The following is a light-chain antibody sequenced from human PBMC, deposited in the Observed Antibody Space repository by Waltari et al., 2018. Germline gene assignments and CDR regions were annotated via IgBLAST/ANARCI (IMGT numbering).Light chain of an antibody. J-gene: IGKJ1*01. CDR3: QHYVRLPAT. V-gene: IGKV3-20*01. CDR2: GAS. CDR1: QSVGRT. Sequence: EIVLTQSPGTLSLSPGERATLSCRASQSVGRTLAWYQQKPGQAPRLLFYGASNRATGIPDRFSGSGSGTDFSLTISRLEPEDFAVFYCQHYVRLPATFGQGTKVEIK.